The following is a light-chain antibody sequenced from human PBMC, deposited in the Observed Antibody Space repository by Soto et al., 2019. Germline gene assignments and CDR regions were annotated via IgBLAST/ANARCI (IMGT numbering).Light chain of an antibody. CDR3: NQRNQ. CDR2: DST. V-gene: IGKV3-11*01. Sequence: EVVLTQSPGTLSSSPWEGASLYCRASQFLSSYLAWYQQIPGHPPRLLTCDSTSSAAGIPARLSGSRSGTDFTLPISSVEPEDFGMYYCNQRNQFGQGTRLEIK. J-gene: IGKJ5*01. CDR1: QFLSSY.